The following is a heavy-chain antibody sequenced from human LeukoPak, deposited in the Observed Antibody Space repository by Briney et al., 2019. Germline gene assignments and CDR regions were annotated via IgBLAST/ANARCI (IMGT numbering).Heavy chain of an antibody. D-gene: IGHD5-18*01. Sequence: RASVKVSCKASGYTFTGYYMHCVRQAPGQGLEWMGWINPNSGGTNYAQKFQGRVTMTRDTSISTAYMELSRLRSDDTAVYYCARDLRQLWYNWFDPWGQGTLVTVSS. CDR1: GYTFTGYY. CDR2: INPNSGGT. CDR3: ARDLRQLWYNWFDP. V-gene: IGHV1-2*02. J-gene: IGHJ5*02.